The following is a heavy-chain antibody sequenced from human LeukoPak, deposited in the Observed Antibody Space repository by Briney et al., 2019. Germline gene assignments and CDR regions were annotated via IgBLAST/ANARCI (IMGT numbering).Heavy chain of an antibody. V-gene: IGHV1-2*02. CDR3: ARDVTGDQSWYFDL. CDR2: INPNSGGT. CDR1: GGPFSNYA. D-gene: IGHD7-27*01. J-gene: IGHJ2*01. Sequence: ASVKVSCKASGGPFSNYAISWVRQAPGQGLEWMGGINPNSGGTKYAQKFQGRVTMTRDTSISTANMELSRLRSDDTAVYYCARDVTGDQSWYFDLWGRGTRVTVSS.